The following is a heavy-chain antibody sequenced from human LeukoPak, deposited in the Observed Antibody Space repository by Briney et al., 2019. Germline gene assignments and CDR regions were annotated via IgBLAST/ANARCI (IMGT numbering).Heavy chain of an antibody. D-gene: IGHD1-26*01. V-gene: IGHV3-7*01. CDR3: ATRIVGTPDYLDY. CDR2: INQDGSDK. CDR1: GLTFSTYW. Sequence: PGGSLRLSCAASGLTFSTYWMSWVRQAPGKGLVWVANINQDGSDKYYVDSVKGRITISRDNAKNSLYLQMNSLRAEDTAVYYCATRIVGTPDYLDYWGQGSLVTVSS. J-gene: IGHJ4*02.